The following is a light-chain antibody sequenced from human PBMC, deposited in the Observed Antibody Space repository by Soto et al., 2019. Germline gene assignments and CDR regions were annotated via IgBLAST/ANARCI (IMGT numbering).Light chain of an antibody. CDR1: QSVSSSY. J-gene: IGKJ1*01. CDR3: QQYGSSPRT. V-gene: IGKV3-20*01. Sequence: EIVLTQSPCTLSLSPGKRATLSCRASQSVSSSYLAWYQQKPGQAPRLLIYGASSRATGIPDRFSGSGSGTDFTITISRLEPEDFAVYYCQQYGSSPRTFGQGTKVEIK. CDR2: GAS.